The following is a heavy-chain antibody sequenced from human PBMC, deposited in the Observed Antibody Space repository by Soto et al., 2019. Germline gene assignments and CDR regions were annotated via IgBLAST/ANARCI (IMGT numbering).Heavy chain of an antibody. CDR1: GFTFSDHW. D-gene: IGHD2-21*01. CDR2: IKGDGSIT. J-gene: IGHJ6*02. Sequence: VQLVESGGGLVQPGGSLRLSCAASGFTFSDHWIHWVRQGPGEGLVWVSRIKGDGSITNYADSVKGRFTISRDNAKNTVNLQINSRRVEDTALYYCARGLRGAYGMDVWGQGTTVTVSS. V-gene: IGHV3-74*01. CDR3: ARGLRGAYGMDV.